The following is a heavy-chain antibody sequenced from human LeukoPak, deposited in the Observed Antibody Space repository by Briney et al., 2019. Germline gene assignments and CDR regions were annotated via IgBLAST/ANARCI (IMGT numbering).Heavy chain of an antibody. CDR1: GFTFSSYE. Sequence: GGSLRLSCAASGFTFSSYEMNWVRQAPGKGLEWVSYISSSGSTIYYADSVKGRFTISRDNSKNTLYLQMNSLRNEDTAVYFCAKDLSGGYHSYYFDFWGQGTPVTVSS. J-gene: IGHJ4*02. CDR3: AKDLSGGYHSYYFDF. D-gene: IGHD5-18*01. V-gene: IGHV3-48*03. CDR2: ISSSGSTI.